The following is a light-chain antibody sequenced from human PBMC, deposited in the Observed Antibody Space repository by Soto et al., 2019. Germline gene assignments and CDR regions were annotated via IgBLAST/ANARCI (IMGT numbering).Light chain of an antibody. CDR1: RVNIGANF. J-gene: IGLJ3*02. CDR3: GTWDSALSTWV. Sequence: QSVLTQPPSVSAAPGQKITISCSGARVNIGANFVSWYQHLPGAAPQLLIYDNNKRPSGIPDRFSGSKSGTSATLGITGLQTGDETDYYCGTWDSALSTWVFGGGTQLTVL. V-gene: IGLV1-51*01. CDR2: DNN.